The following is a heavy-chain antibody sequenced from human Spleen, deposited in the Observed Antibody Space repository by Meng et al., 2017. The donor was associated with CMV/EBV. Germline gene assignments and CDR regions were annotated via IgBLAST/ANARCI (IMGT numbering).Heavy chain of an antibody. D-gene: IGHD2-2*01. CDR1: GGTFSSYA. CDR3: ARDERGFYASGGFDF. J-gene: IGHJ4*02. V-gene: IGHV1-69*05. Sequence: SVKVSCKASGGTFSSYAISWVRQAPGQGLEWMGGIIPIFGTANYAQKFQGRVTITTDESTSTAYMELSSLRSDDTAIYYCARDERGFYASGGFDFWGQGTLVTVSS. CDR2: IIPIFGTA.